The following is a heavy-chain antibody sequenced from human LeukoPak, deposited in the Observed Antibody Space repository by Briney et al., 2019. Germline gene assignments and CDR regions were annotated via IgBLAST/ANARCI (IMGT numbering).Heavy chain of an antibody. CDR1: GGSISSSNW. D-gene: IGHD2-2*01. V-gene: IGHV4-4*02. CDR3: ARGPRMVAMNGYAFDI. J-gene: IGHJ3*02. Sequence: SETLSLTRAVSGGSISSSNWWSWVRQPPGKGLEWIGEIYHSGSTNYNPSLKSRVTISVDKSKNQFSLKLSSVTAADTAVYYCARGPRMVAMNGYAFDIWGPGTTVIVSS. CDR2: IYHSGST.